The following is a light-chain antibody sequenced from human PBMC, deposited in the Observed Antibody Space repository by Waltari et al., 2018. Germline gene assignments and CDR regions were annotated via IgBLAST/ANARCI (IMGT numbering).Light chain of an antibody. V-gene: IGLV1-44*01. CDR2: STN. CDR3: ATWDDSLNAAV. CDR1: SSNIGSNP. Sequence: ASGPPGLRVPISCSASSSNIGSNPVTWSRQLPGTAPKPLIYSTNQRPSGVPDLFSGSKSGTSASLAISGLQSEDEADYYCATWDDSLNAAVFGGGTQLSVL. J-gene: IGLJ7*01.